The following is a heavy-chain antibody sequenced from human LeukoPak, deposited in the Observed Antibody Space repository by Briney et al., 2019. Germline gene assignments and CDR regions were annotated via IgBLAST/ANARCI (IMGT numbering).Heavy chain of an antibody. CDR2: ISSGSSAI. Sequence: GGSLRLSCEASGFTFTTYSMTWVRQAPGKGLEWVSIISSGSSAIFSADALKGRFTISRDDAKNLLYLDMNSLRAEDTAIYYCAKSRGSYWVLEFDYWGQGTLVTVSS. V-gene: IGHV3-21*04. CDR3: AKSRGSYWVLEFDY. D-gene: IGHD1-26*01. J-gene: IGHJ4*02. CDR1: GFTFTTYS.